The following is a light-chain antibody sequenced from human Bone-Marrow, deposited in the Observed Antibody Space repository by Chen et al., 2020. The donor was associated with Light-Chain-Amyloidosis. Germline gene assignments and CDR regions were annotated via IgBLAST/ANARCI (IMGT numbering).Light chain of an antibody. CDR3: SSYTITNPLV. V-gene: IGLV2-14*01. CDR2: EFT. J-gene: IGLJ1*01. CDR1: SSDVGGANH. Sequence: QSALTQPASVSGSPGQSFTISCTGTSSDVGGANHVSWYQQHQDKAPKLMIYEFTNRPSWVPDLFSGSKSDNTASLTISGLQTEDEADYFCSSYTITNPLVFGSGTRVTVL.